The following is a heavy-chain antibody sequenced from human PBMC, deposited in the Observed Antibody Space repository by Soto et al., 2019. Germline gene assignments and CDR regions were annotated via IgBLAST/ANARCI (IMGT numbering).Heavy chain of an antibody. CDR3: ARDQTDSGGYSDS. Sequence: QVQLVESGGGVVQPGGSLRLSCEASGFNFSSYGIHWVRQAPGKGLEWVAIIWNDGSNEYYADSAKGRFTISRDNSKNTVYLQVSKLRAEDTAVYFCARDQTDSGGYSDSWGQGTLVTVSS. D-gene: IGHD3-22*01. J-gene: IGHJ4*02. CDR1: GFNFSSYG. V-gene: IGHV3-33*01. CDR2: IWNDGSNE.